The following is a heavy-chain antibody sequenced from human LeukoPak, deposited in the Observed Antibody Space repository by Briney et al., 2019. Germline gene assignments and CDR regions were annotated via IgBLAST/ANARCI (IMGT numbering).Heavy chain of an antibody. CDR2: TKSHTDGGTT. V-gene: IGHV3-15*07. D-gene: IGHD1-26*01. CDR3: TTIGGIVGATSADY. Sequence: PGGSLRLSCAASGFTFSNAWMNWVRKAPGKGLEWVGRTKSHTDGGTTDYAAPVKGRFTISRDDSKNTLYLQMNSLKTEDTAVYYCTTIGGIVGATSADYWGQGTLVTVSS. J-gene: IGHJ4*02. CDR1: GFTFSNAW.